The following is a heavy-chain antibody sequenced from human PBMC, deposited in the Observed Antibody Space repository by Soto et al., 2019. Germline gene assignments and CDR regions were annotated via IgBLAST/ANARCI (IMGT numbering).Heavy chain of an antibody. CDR2: IIPIFGTA. CDR3: ARCYRSPSIAAAGTYYYYGMDV. V-gene: IGHV1-69*13. CDR1: GGTFSSYA. J-gene: IGHJ6*02. Sequence: VASMKVSCKASGGTFSSYAITWVRQAPGQRLEWMGGIIPIFGTANYAQKFQGRVTITADESTSTAYMELSSLRSEDTAVYYCARCYRSPSIAAAGTYYYYGMDVWGQGTTVTVSS. D-gene: IGHD6-13*01.